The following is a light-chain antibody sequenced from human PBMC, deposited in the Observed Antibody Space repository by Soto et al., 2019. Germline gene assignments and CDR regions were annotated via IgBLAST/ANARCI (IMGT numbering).Light chain of an antibody. J-gene: IGLJ1*01. CDR3: SLYTSENAYV. V-gene: IGLV2-18*01. CDR1: STDFVSYNR. CDR2: EVS. Sequence: QSALTQPPSVSGSPGQSVTISYTGTSTDFVSYNRVSWYQQPPGTAPKLMIYEVSKRPSGVPDRFSGSKSGNTASLTISGLQAADEADYYCSLYTSENAYVFGTGTKLTVL.